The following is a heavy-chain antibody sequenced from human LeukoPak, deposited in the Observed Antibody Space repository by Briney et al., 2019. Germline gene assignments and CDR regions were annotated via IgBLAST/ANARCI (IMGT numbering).Heavy chain of an antibody. Sequence: SETLSLTCTVSGGSISNYFWSWIRQPPGKGLEWIGYMSSSGSPNYNPSLKSRVTISVDTSNNQFSLKLVSVTAADTAVYYCARRGPNSGSYSHFDLWGRGTLVTVSS. CDR1: GGSISNYF. D-gene: IGHD1-26*01. CDR2: MSSSGSP. J-gene: IGHJ2*01. V-gene: IGHV4-59*01. CDR3: ARRGPNSGSYSHFDL.